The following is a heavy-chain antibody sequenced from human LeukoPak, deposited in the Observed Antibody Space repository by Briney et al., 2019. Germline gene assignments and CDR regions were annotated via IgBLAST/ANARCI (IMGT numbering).Heavy chain of an antibody. CDR3: AKGATGTFNSPFDY. J-gene: IGHJ4*02. Sequence: GGSLRLSCAASGFTFSRYDMSWVRQAPGKGLEWVSAISGSGGSTYYADSVKGRFIISRDNSKNTLYLQMNSLRAEDTAVYYCAKGATGTFNSPFDYWGQGTLVTVSS. CDR1: GFTFSRYD. D-gene: IGHD1-7*01. V-gene: IGHV3-23*01. CDR2: ISGSGGST.